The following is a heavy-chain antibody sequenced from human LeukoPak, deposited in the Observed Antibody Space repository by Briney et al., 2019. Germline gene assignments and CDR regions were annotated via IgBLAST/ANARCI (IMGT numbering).Heavy chain of an antibody. CDR3: ARVGGYLAFDY. J-gene: IGHJ4*02. D-gene: IGHD3-22*01. V-gene: IGHV4-59*01. CDR2: IYYSGST. CDR1: GGSISSYY. Sequence: SETLSLTCTVPGGSISSYYWSWIRQPPGKGLEWIGYIYYSGSTNYNPSLKSRVTISVDTSKNQFSLKLSSVTAADTAVYYCARVGGYLAFDYWGQGTLVTVSS.